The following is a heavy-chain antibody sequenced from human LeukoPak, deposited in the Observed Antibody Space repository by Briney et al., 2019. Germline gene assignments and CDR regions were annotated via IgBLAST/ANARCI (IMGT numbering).Heavy chain of an antibody. Sequence: AGGSLRLSCAASGFTFDDYGMSWVRQAPGKGLEWVSGINWNGGSTGYADSVKGRFTISRDNAKNSLYLQMNSLRAEDTAVYYCARAGYSSGWYNYYYYYMDVWGKGTTVTISS. CDR1: GFTFDDYG. V-gene: IGHV3-20*04. D-gene: IGHD6-19*01. CDR2: INWNGGST. CDR3: ARAGYSSGWYNYYYYYMDV. J-gene: IGHJ6*03.